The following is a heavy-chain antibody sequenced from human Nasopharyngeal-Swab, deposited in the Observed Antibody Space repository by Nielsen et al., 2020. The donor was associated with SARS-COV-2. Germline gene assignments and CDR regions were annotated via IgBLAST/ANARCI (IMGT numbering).Heavy chain of an antibody. Sequence: GGSLRLSCAASGFIFSSYGMHWVRQAPGKGLEWVAVIWYDGSNKYYADSVKGRFTISRDNSKNTLYLQMNSLRAEDTAVYYCASHYGSGSLPLDYWGQGTLVTVSS. CDR3: ASHYGSGSLPLDY. CDR1: GFIFSSYG. V-gene: IGHV3-33*01. CDR2: IWYDGSNK. D-gene: IGHD3-10*01. J-gene: IGHJ4*02.